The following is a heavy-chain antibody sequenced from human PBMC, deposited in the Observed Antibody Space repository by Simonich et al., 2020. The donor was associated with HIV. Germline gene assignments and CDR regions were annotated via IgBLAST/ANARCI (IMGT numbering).Heavy chain of an antibody. D-gene: IGHD3-3*01. CDR3: ARRTTAYYNFWSGYYFDY. CDR2: INRSGSA. V-gene: IGHV4-34*01. Sequence: QVQLQQWGAGLLKPSETLSLTCAVYGGSFSGYYWRWIRQYPGKGLGWIGEINRSGSANYNPSLKSRVTIAVDTSKNQCSVKLSSVTVADTAVYYCARRTTAYYNFWSGYYFDYWGQGTQVTVSS. J-gene: IGHJ4*02. CDR1: GGSFSGYY.